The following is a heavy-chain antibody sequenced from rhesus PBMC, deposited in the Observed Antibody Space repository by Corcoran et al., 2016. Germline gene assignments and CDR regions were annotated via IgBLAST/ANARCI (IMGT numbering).Heavy chain of an antibody. CDR3: ARDGIVGAFDY. J-gene: IGHJ4*01. Sequence: QLQLQESGPGLVKPSETLSVTCAVSGGSISSSYWSWIRQAPGKGLEWIGYIYGRGSSTNSNPSFKSRVTLSVDTSKTQLSLKLSLVTTADTAVYYCARDGIVGAFDYWGQGVLVTVSS. D-gene: IGHD1-44*02. CDR2: IYGRGSST. V-gene: IGHV4-169*02. CDR1: GGSISSSY.